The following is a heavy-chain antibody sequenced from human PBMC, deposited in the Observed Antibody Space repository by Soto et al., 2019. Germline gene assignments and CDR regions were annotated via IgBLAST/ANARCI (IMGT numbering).Heavy chain of an antibody. D-gene: IGHD5-18*01. V-gene: IGHV1-18*04. CDR2: ISAYDGNT. CDR1: GYTFTSDG. J-gene: IGHJ5*02. CDR3: ASDTAMVNGAGT. Sequence: VQLVQSGAEVKKPGASVKVSCKASGYTFTSDGISWVRQAPGQGLEWMGWISAYDGNTNYAQKLQGRVTMTTDTATSTAYMELSSLRYDDPAVYYCASDTAMVNGAGTWGQRTLVTVSS.